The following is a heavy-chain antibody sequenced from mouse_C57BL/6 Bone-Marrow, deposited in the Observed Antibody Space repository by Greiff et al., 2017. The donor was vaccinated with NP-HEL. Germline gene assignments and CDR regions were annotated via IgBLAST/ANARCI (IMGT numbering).Heavy chain of an antibody. V-gene: IGHV14-3*01. CDR2: IDPANGNT. D-gene: IGHD1-1*01. CDR3: ARDYYGSSYGGAWFAY. CDR1: GFNIKNTY. Sequence: VQLQQSVAELVRPGASVKLSCTASGFNIKNTYMHWVKQRPEQGLEWIGRIDPANGNTKYAPKFQGKATITADTSSNTAYLQLSSLTSEDTAVYYCARDYYGSSYGGAWFAYWGQGTLVTVSA. J-gene: IGHJ3*01.